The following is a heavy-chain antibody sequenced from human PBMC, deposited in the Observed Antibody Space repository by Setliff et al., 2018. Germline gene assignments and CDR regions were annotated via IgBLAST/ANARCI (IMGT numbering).Heavy chain of an antibody. CDR1: GDSFSDYY. D-gene: IGHD3-10*01. CDR2: MYYSGST. V-gene: IGHV4-34*01. CDR3: ARHLLVQGTYHFDY. Sequence: PSETLSLTCAVYGDSFSDYYWSWIRQSPGKGLEWIGSMYYSGSTYYNPSLKGRVTLSVDTTKNQFSLKLTSMTAAGTAVYFCARHLLVQGTYHFDYWGQGSPVTVSS. J-gene: IGHJ4*02.